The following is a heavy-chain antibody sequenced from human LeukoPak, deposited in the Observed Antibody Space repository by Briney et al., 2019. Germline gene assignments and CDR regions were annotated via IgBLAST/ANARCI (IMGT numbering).Heavy chain of an antibody. D-gene: IGHD4-17*01. CDR2: IGSST. CDR1: GFTFSNFA. Sequence: PGRSLTLSCVASGFTFSNFAMSWVRRAPGKGLEWVSAIGSSTFYTDSVKGRFTVSRDNSKNTLYLQMNSLRAEDTAVYYCAKDYGDHTFDVWGQGTMVTVSS. CDR3: AKDYGDHTFDV. J-gene: IGHJ3*01. V-gene: IGHV3-23*01.